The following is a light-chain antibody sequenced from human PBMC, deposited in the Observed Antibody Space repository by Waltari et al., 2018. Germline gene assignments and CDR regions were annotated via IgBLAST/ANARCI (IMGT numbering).Light chain of an antibody. Sequence: DIVLTQSPDSLAVSLGERATIHCKSSQSLLSSFNSKPYIAWYQQKPGQPPKLLINWASARGSGVPERFSGSGSETDFTLTISSLQAEDVAVYYCHHYYIPPLTFGQGTRLEIK. CDR3: HHYYIPPLT. CDR2: WAS. V-gene: IGKV4-1*01. J-gene: IGKJ5*01. CDR1: QSLLSSFNSKPY.